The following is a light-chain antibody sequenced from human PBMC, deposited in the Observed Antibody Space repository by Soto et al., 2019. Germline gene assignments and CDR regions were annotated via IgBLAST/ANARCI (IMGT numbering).Light chain of an antibody. CDR2: EVT. CDR3: SSSARGDSVL. CDR1: SSDVGGYTF. Sequence: TSSDVGGYTFVSWYQHHPGKAPKVILYEVTKRPSGVPDRFSGSKSGNTASLTVSGLQADDEADYYCSSSARGDSVLFGGGPKVPVL. J-gene: IGLJ2*01. V-gene: IGLV2-8*01.